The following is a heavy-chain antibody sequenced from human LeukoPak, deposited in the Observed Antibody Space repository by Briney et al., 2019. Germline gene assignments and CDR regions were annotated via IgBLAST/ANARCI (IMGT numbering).Heavy chain of an antibody. Sequence: KPSETLSLTCTVSGGSISSYYWSWIRQPPGKGLEWIGYIYYSGSTNYNPSLKSRVTISVDTSKNQFSLKLSSVTAADTAVYYCAREGAAADYFDYWGQGTLVTVSS. CDR3: AREGAAADYFDY. CDR2: IYYSGST. CDR1: GGSISSYY. D-gene: IGHD6-13*01. V-gene: IGHV4-59*01. J-gene: IGHJ4*02.